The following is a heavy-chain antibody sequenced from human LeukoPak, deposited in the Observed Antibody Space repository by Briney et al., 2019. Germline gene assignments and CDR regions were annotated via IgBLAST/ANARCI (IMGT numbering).Heavy chain of an antibody. D-gene: IGHD3-10*01. CDR1: GYSFTSYW. J-gene: IGHJ5*02. V-gene: IGHV5-51*01. CDR3: ARCTMVRGYNWLDP. Sequence: RGESLKISCKGSGYSFTSYWIGWVRQLPGKGLEWMGIIYPGDSDTRYSPSFQGQVTISADKSISTAYLQWSSLKASDTAMYYCARCTMVRGYNWLDPWGQGTLVTVSS. CDR2: IYPGDSDT.